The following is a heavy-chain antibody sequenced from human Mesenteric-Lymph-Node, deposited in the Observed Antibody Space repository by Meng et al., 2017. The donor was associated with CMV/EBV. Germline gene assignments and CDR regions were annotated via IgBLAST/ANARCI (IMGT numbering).Heavy chain of an antibody. CDR2: IKQGGTEQ. Sequence: GESLKISCVASGFTFSSYWMTWVRQAPGKGLEWVASIKQGGTEQYYVDSVKGRITISRDNAKNTLYLQMNSLRAEDTAVYYCASHNARDAFDIWGRGTLVTVSS. J-gene: IGHJ2*01. D-gene: IGHD1-14*01. CDR3: ASHNARDAFDI. CDR1: GFTFSSYW. V-gene: IGHV3-7*01.